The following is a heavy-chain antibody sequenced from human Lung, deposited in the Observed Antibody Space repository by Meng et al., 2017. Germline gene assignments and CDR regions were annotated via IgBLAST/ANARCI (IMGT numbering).Heavy chain of an antibody. CDR3: ARGPTTMAHDFDY. Sequence: WAXXLVKPXETXXLTCVVSGGSFSDYYWSWIRQPPGKGLEWIGEINHSGSTNYNPSLESRATISVDTSQNNLSLKLSSVTAADSAVYYCARGPTTMAHDFDYWGQGTLVTVSS. D-gene: IGHD4-11*01. CDR1: GGSFSDYY. CDR2: INHSGST. J-gene: IGHJ4*02. V-gene: IGHV4-34*01.